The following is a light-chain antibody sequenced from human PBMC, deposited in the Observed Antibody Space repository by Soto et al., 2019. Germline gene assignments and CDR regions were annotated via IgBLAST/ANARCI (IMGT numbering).Light chain of an antibody. CDR3: QQYASSPYN. CDR2: GAS. J-gene: IGKJ2*01. CDR1: QSVSSSY. Sequence: EIVLTQSPGTLSLSPGERATLSCRASQSVSSSYLAWYQQKPGQAPRLLIYGASSRATGIPDRFSGSGSGTDCTLTISILEPEDFAVCYGQQYASSPYNFGQGNKLEIK. V-gene: IGKV3-20*01.